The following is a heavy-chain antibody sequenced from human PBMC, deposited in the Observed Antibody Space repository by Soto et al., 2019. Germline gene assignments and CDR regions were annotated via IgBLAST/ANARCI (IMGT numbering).Heavy chain of an antibody. Sequence: QVQLQESGPGLVKPSGTLSLTCTVSGASFTSNYWWGWVRQPPGKGLEWIGNIYYSGSTNYNPSLESLVTISVDKTKNQFSQKLTFVTAADTAMYYCARWLATPRTDFDYWGQGTLVTVSS. CDR1: GASFTSNYW. CDR2: IYYSGST. D-gene: IGHD3-22*01. V-gene: IGHV4-4*02. J-gene: IGHJ4*02. CDR3: ARWLATPRTDFDY.